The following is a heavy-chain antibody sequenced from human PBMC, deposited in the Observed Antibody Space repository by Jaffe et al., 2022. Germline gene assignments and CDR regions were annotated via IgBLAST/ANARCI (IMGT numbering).Heavy chain of an antibody. J-gene: IGHJ4*02. V-gene: IGHV3-49*04. CDR1: GFTFGYYA. CDR3: TRARGYNYGFPFDY. CDR2: IRSKASGGTT. Sequence: EVQLVESGGGLVQPGRSLRLSCTASGFTFGYYAMSWVRQAPGKGLEWVGFIRSKASGGTTEYAASVKGRFTISRDDSKSIAYLQMNSLTTEDTAVYSCTRARGYNYGFPFDYWGQGTLVTVSS. D-gene: IGHD5-18*01.